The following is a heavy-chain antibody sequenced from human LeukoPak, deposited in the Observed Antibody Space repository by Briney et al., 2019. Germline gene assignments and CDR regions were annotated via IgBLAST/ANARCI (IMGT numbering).Heavy chain of an antibody. V-gene: IGHV1-8*01. CDR1: GYTFTSYD. Sequence: ASVKVSCKASGYTFTSYDINWVREATGQGLEWMGWMNPNRGNTGYAQKFQGRVTMTRNTSISTAYMELSSLRSEDTAVSYCARVFRGYRWFDPWGQGPMVTVSS. CDR2: MNPNRGNT. CDR3: ARVFRGYRWFDP. D-gene: IGHD5-18*01. J-gene: IGHJ5*02.